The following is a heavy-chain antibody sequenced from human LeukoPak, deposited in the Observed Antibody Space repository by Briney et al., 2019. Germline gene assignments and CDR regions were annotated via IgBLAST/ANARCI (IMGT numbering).Heavy chain of an antibody. Sequence: GGSLRLSCAASGFTFDDYAMHWVRQAPGKGLEWVSFITWNGVSTSYADSVKGRFTISRDNSKNSLYLQMNSLRAEDTALYYCAKGSVLGWFDPWGQGTLVTVSS. CDR2: ITWNGVST. CDR3: AKGSVLGWFDP. D-gene: IGHD6-25*01. V-gene: IGHV3-43D*03. CDR1: GFTFDDYA. J-gene: IGHJ5*02.